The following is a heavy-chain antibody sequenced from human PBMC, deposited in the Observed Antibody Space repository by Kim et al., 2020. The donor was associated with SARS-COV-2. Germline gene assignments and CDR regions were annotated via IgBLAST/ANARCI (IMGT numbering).Heavy chain of an antibody. CDR3: ARGGNRMDV. CDR1: GGSISSGNYY. Sequence: TLSLTCTVSGGSISSGNYYWSWIRQPAGKGLEWIGRIHTSGSTNDNPSLKSRVTISVDTSKNQFSLKLSSVTAADTAVYYCARGGNRMDVWGQGTTVTVSS. V-gene: IGHV4-61*02. CDR2: IHTSGST. D-gene: IGHD3-10*01. J-gene: IGHJ6*02.